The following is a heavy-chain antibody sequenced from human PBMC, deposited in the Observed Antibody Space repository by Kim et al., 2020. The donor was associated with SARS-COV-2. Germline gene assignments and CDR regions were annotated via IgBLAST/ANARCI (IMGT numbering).Heavy chain of an antibody. Sequence: GGSLRLSCVSSSSIFSDSYMSWIRQAPGRGLEWISHISSSGTTMYYADSVKGRFTISRDNTKKSLYLQMNNLRAEDTAVYYCARDFSGYDFGNWGQGTLVTVSA. V-gene: IGHV3-11*01. CDR3: ARDFSGYDFGN. D-gene: IGHD5-12*01. J-gene: IGHJ4*02. CDR1: SSIFSDSY. CDR2: ISSSGTTM.